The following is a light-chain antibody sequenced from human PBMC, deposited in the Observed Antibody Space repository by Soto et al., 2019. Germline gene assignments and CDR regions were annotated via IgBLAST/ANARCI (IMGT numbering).Light chain of an antibody. V-gene: IGKV1-39*01. CDR2: AAS. Sequence: DIQMTQSPSSLSAAVGDRVTITCRASQSISSYLNWYQQKPGKAPKLMIYAASSLQSGVPSRFSGSGSGTDFTLTISSLQPEDFATYYFQQSSSILLTFGQGTKVEIK. J-gene: IGKJ1*01. CDR1: QSISSY. CDR3: QQSSSILLT.